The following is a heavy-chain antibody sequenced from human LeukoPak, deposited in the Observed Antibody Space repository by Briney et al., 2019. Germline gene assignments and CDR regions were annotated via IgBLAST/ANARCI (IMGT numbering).Heavy chain of an antibody. CDR3: AREWVMGPGIAAAAPPEVDY. CDR2: IYYSGST. J-gene: IGHJ4*02. D-gene: IGHD6-13*01. Sequence: PSETLSLTCTVSGGSISSSSYYWGWIRQPPGKGLEWIGSIYYSGSTYYNPSLKSRVTISVDTSKNQFSLKLSSVTAADTAVYYCAREWVMGPGIAAAAPPEVDYWGQGTLVTVSS. V-gene: IGHV4-39*07. CDR1: GGSISSSSYY.